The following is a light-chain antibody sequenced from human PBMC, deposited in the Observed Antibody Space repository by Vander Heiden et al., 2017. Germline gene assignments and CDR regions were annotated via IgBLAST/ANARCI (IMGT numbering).Light chain of an antibody. CDR1: SSDVGSYNL. CDR3: CSYAGSSTYV. V-gene: IGLV2-23*01. CDR2: EGS. J-gene: IGLJ1*01. Sequence: QSALTQPASVSGVPRQSITISCTGTSSDVGSYNLVSWYQQHPGKAPKLMIYEGSKRPSGVSNRFSGSKSGNTASLTISGLQAADEADYYCCSYAGSSTYVFGTGTKVTVL.